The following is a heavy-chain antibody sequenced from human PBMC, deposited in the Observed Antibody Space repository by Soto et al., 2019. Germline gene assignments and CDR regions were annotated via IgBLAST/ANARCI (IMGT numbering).Heavy chain of an antibody. CDR1: GFTFTNYR. D-gene: IGHD1-7*01. V-gene: IGHV3-74*01. CDR2: INSDGTRI. Sequence: GSLRLSCAASGFTFTNYRIHWVRQAPGKGLVWVARINSDGTRINYADSVRGRFTISRDNAKNTVFLQMNSLRDEDSAVYFCARAGDWNYVQDFWGQGTLVTVSS. CDR3: ARAGDWNYVQDF. J-gene: IGHJ4*02.